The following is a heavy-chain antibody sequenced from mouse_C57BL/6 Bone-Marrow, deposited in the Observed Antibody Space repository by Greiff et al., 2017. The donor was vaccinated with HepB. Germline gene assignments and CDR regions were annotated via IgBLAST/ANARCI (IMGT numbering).Heavy chain of an antibody. V-gene: IGHV5-2*03. CDR3: ARQKGYSYEFAY. J-gene: IGHJ3*01. CDR2: INSDGGST. D-gene: IGHD2-12*01. Sequence: EVMLVESGGGLVQPGESLKLSCESNEYEFPSHEMSWVRKTPEKRLELVAAINSDGGSTYYPDTVERRFIISRDNTKKTLSLQMSSLRSEDTALYYYARQKGYSYEFAYWGQGTLVTVSA. CDR1: EYEFPSHE.